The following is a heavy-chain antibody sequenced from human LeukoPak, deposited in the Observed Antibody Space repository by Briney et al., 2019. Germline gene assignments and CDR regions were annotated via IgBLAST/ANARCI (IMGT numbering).Heavy chain of an antibody. CDR3: ARDIVATIQRFDY. CDR1: GGSISSGSYY. CDR2: IYTSGST. J-gene: IGHJ4*02. D-gene: IGHD5-12*01. V-gene: IGHV4-61*02. Sequence: SETLSLTCTVSGGSISSGSYYWSWIRQPAGKGLEWIGRIYTSGSTNYNPSLKSRVTISVDTSKNQFSLKLSSVTAADTAVYYCARDIVATIQRFDYXGQGTLVTVSS.